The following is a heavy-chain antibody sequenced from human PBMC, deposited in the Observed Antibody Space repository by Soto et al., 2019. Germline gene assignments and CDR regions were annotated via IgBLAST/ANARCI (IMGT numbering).Heavy chain of an antibody. CDR3: VKSIAVAPGWLDP. D-gene: IGHD6-19*01. V-gene: IGHV3-33*06. Sequence: QVQLVESGGGVVQPGTSLRLSCAASGFIFSGYGMHWVRQAPGKGLEWVAGIWYDGSNTFYSDAVKGRFSISRDNSKNTVDLQMNSLRAEDTAVYYCVKSIAVAPGWLDPWGQGIQVTVSS. J-gene: IGHJ5*02. CDR1: GFIFSGYG. CDR2: IWYDGSNT.